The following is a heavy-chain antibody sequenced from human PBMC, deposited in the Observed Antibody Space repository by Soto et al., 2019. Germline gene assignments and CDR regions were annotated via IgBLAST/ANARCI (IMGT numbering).Heavy chain of an antibody. CDR3: ARVAVAGTRVDY. V-gene: IGHV4-39*07. CDR1: GGSISSSNYY. Sequence: PSETLSLTCTVSGGSISSSNYYWAWIRQPPGKGLEWIGNISYSGSTYYTPSLKSRVSISVDTSKNQFSLKLSSVTAADTAVYYCARVAVAGTRVDYWGQGTLVTVSS. J-gene: IGHJ4*02. D-gene: IGHD6-19*01. CDR2: ISYSGST.